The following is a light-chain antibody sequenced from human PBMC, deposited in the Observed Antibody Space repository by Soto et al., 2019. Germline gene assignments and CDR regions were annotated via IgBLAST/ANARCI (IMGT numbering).Light chain of an antibody. V-gene: IGKV3-15*01. CDR1: QSVSSN. Sequence: EIVMMQSPATLSVSPGERATLSCRASQSVSSNLAWYQQKPGQAPRLLIYGASTRATGIPARFSGSGSGTEFTLTISSLQSEDFAVYYCQQYNKWLMYPFGQGTKLEIK. CDR2: GAS. J-gene: IGKJ2*01. CDR3: QQYNKWLMYP.